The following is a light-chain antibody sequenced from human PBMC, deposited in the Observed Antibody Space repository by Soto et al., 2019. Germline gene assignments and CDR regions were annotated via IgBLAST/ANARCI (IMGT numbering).Light chain of an antibody. J-gene: IGLJ1*01. CDR2: DNN. Sequence: QSVLTQPPSVSAAPGQKVTISCSGSSSNIGNNYVSWYQQLPGTAPKLLIYDNNKRPSGIPDRFSGSKSGTSATLGITGLQTGDEADYYCGTWDSSLSAYVFATGTKGTVL. V-gene: IGLV1-51*01. CDR3: GTWDSSLSAYV. CDR1: SSNIGNNY.